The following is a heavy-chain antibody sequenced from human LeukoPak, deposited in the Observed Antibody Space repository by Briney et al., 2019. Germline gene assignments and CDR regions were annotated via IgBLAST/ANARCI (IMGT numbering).Heavy chain of an antibody. CDR1: GFTFSNYG. CDR2: ISYDGSNK. CDR3: AKEGGSSWYRRSPEN. V-gene: IGHV3-30*18. Sequence: GGSLRLSCAASGFTFSNYGMHWVRQAPGKGLEWVAVISYDGSNKYYADSVKGRFTISRDNSKNTLYLQMNSLRAEDTAVYYCAKEGGSSWYRRSPENWGQGTLVTVSS. J-gene: IGHJ4*02. D-gene: IGHD6-13*01.